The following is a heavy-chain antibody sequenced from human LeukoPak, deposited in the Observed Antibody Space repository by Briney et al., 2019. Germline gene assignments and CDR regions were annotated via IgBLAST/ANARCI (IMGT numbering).Heavy chain of an antibody. CDR2: INQSGST. V-gene: IGHV4-34*01. Sequence: SETLSLTCADCGRSFSGYYWRWIRQPPGKGLEWIGEINQSGSTNYNPSLKSRVTISVDTSKKQFSLKLSPVTAADTAVYYCAARLSSTSCYSYYYTDVWGKGTTVTVSS. CDR3: AARLSSTSCYSYYYTDV. J-gene: IGHJ6*03. D-gene: IGHD2-2*01. CDR1: GRSFSGYY.